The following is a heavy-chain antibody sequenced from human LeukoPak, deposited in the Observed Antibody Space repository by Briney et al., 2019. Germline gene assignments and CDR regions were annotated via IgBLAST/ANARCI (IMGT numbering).Heavy chain of an antibody. D-gene: IGHD3-10*01. CDR3: ASGYYASGSYLAGYFGY. V-gene: IGHV3-7*05. Sequence: GGSLRLSCAASGFTFSTYWMSWVRQVPGKGLEWVANIKQDGSEKYYVDSVKGRFTISRDNAKNSLYLQMNSLRAEDTAVYYCASGYYASGSYLAGYFGYWGQGTLVTVSS. CDR1: GFTFSTYW. CDR2: IKQDGSEK. J-gene: IGHJ4*02.